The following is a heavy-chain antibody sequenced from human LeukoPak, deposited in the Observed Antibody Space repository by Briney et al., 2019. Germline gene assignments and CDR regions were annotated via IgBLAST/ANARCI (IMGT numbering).Heavy chain of an antibody. CDR1: GFTFSSYN. CDR2: ISHDGSNE. V-gene: IGHV3-30*01. D-gene: IGHD1-1*01. J-gene: IGHJ4*02. Sequence: AGGSLRLSCAASGFTFSSYNMHWVRQAPGKGLEWVAAISHDGSNECYPDSVKGRFTISRDNSKNTLYLQMNSLRGEDTAVYFCARDGTLDYWGQGTLVTVSS. CDR3: ARDGTLDY.